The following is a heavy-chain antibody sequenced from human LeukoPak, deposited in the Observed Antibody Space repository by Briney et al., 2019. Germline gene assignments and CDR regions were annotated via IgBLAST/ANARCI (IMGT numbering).Heavy chain of an antibody. CDR1: GFTFSSYA. J-gene: IGHJ4*02. CDR3: ARPFSSGYDYNDY. D-gene: IGHD5-12*01. Sequence: AGGSLRLSCAASGFTFSSYAMHWVRQAPGKGLEWVAVISYDGSNKYYADSVKGRFTISRDNSKNTLYLQMNSLRAEDTAVYYCARPFSSGYDYNDYWGQGTLVTVSS. CDR2: ISYDGSNK. V-gene: IGHV3-30-3*01.